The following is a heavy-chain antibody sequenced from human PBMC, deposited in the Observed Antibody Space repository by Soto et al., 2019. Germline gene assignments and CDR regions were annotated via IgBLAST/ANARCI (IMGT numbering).Heavy chain of an antibody. D-gene: IGHD3-16*02. J-gene: IGHJ6*02. V-gene: IGHV1-2*04. Sequence: ASVKVSCKASGYTFTGYYMHWVRQAPGQGLEWMGWINPNSGGTNYAQKFQGWVTMTRDTSISTAYMELSRLRSDDTAVYYCAREREGGNYDYVWGSYRSNAMDVWGQGTTVTVSS. CDR1: GYTFTGYY. CDR2: INPNSGGT. CDR3: AREREGGNYDYVWGSYRSNAMDV.